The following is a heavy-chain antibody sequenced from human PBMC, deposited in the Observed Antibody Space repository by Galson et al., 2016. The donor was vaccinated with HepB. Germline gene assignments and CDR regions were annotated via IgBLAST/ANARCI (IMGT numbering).Heavy chain of an antibody. CDR1: GGSISSHY. Sequence: SETLSLTCSVPGGSISSHYWSWIRQPPGKGLEWVGYIYQSGGTNYNPSLKSPVTISLDTSKSQFSLKMTSVTAADTAVYYCARSHTSGWNSPFAYWGQGILVTVSS. CDR3: ARSHTSGWNSPFAY. D-gene: IGHD6-19*01. J-gene: IGHJ4*02. V-gene: IGHV4-59*11. CDR2: IYQSGGT.